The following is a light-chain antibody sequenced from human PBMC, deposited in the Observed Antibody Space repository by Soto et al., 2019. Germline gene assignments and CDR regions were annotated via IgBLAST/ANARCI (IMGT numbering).Light chain of an antibody. CDR3: LHPTSHPLT. CDR1: QGIGND. Sequence: DIQMTQSPSPLSASVVDIVTITCRSSQGIGNDLAWYQQKPGIAPKLLVYLASSLQTGVPSRFSGSGSGTEFTLAISSLQPEDFATYYCLHPTSHPLTFGGGTKVDNK. V-gene: IGKV1-17*01. CDR2: LAS. J-gene: IGKJ4*01.